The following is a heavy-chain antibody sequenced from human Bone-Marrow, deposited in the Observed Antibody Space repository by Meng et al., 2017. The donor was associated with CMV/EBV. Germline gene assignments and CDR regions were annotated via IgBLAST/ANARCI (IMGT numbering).Heavy chain of an antibody. CDR1: GGSFSGYY. J-gene: IGHJ4*02. CDR3: ARAVRFSRIVATIDY. CDR2: IDHSGST. D-gene: IGHD5-12*01. V-gene: IGHV4-34*01. Sequence: SETLSLTCAVYGGSFSGYYWTWIRQPPRKGLEWIGEIDHSGSTNYNPSLKSRVTISVDTSKSQFSLRLSSVTAADTAVYYCARAVRFSRIVATIDYWGQGKRVTVSS.